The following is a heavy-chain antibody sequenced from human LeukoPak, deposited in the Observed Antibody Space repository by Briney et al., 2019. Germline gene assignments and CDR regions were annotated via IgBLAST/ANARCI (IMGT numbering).Heavy chain of an antibody. CDR1: GYIFTAYY. CDR3: TRIGDGYPY. Sequence: GASVTVSCKASGYIFTAYYLHWVRQAPGQGPEWMGWIKADSGDTNYARKFQGRVTMTRDTSITTVYMELSSLTSDDTDVYYCTRIGDGYPYWGQGSLVTVSS. CDR2: IKADSGDT. D-gene: IGHD5-24*01. J-gene: IGHJ4*02. V-gene: IGHV1-2*02.